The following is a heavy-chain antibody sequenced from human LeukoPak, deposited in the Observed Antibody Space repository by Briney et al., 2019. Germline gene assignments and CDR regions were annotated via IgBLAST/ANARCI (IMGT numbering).Heavy chain of an antibody. V-gene: IGHV3-15*01. D-gene: IGHD3-3*01. CDR2: IRSKADGGTT. CDR3: TAGSVAFTN. CDR1: GIXFSDAW. Sequence: GGSLRLSCAASGIXFSDAWMSWVRQAPGKGREWLGRIRSKADGGTTEYAAVVKGRFTISRDDSETTSSLQMNSLKTDDAAVYYCTAGSVAFTNWGQGTLVTVSS. J-gene: IGHJ4*02.